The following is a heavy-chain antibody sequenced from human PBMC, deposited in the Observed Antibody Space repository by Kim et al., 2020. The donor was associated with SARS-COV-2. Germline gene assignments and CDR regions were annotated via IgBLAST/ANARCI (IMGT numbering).Heavy chain of an antibody. CDR1: GFTFDDYA. J-gene: IGHJ1*01. D-gene: IGHD6-13*01. CDR2: ISWNSGSI. Sequence: GGSLRLSCAASGFTFDDYAMHWVRQAPGKGLEWVSGISWNSGSIGYADSVKGRFTISRDNAKNSLYLQMNSLRAEDTAVYYCAKGSSSWKSAEYVQHWC. V-gene: IGHV3-9*01. CDR3: AKGSSSWKSAEYVQH.